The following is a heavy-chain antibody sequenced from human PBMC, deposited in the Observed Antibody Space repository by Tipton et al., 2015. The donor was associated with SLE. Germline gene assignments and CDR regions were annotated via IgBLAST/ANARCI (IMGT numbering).Heavy chain of an antibody. Sequence: TLSLTCAVYGGSFSGYHWSWIRQPPGKGLEWIGEINHSGSATYNPSLKSRVTISLDTSKNQFSLKLRSVTAADTAVYYCARGGYDFWSGPGNHWCQGTLVTVSS. V-gene: IGHV4-34*01. J-gene: IGHJ5*02. D-gene: IGHD3-3*01. CDR3: ARGGYDFWSGPGNH. CDR1: GGSFSGYH. CDR2: INHSGSA.